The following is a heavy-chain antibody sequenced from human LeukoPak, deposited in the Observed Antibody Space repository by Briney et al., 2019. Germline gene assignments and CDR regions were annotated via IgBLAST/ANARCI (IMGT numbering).Heavy chain of an antibody. CDR1: GYTFTSYD. CDR2: MNPNSGNT. J-gene: IGHJ4*02. V-gene: IGHV1-8*01. Sequence: ASVKVSCKASGYTFTSYDINWVRQATGQGLEWMGWMNPNSGNTDYAQKFQGRVTMTRNTSISTAYMELSSLRSEDTAVYYCARPLSRKSGSYSGYWGQGTPVTVSS. CDR3: ARPLSRKSGSYSGY. D-gene: IGHD1-26*01.